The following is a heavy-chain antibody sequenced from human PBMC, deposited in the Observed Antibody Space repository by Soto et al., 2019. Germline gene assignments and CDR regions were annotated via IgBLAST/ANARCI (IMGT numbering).Heavy chain of an antibody. D-gene: IGHD3-9*01. V-gene: IGHV3-23*01. CDR3: AKDLNRYFDY. CDR2: ISGSGGST. Sequence: GESLKISCAASGFTFSSYAMSWVRQAPGKGLEWVSAISGSGGSTYYADSVKGRFTISRDNSKNTLYLQMNSLRAEDTAVYYCAKDLNRYFDYWGQGTLVTVSS. CDR1: GFTFSSYA. J-gene: IGHJ4*02.